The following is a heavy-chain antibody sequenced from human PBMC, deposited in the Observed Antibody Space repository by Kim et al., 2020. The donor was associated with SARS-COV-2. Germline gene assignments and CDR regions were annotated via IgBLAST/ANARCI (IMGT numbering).Heavy chain of an antibody. Sequence: GGSLRLSCAASGFTFSSYAMHWVRQAPGKGLEWVAVISYDGSNKYYADSVKGRFTISRDNSKNTLYLQMNSLRAEDTAVYYCAGGPTIFDYWGQGTLVTVSS. CDR3: AGGPTIFDY. V-gene: IGHV3-30*04. CDR2: ISYDGSNK. CDR1: GFTFSSYA. J-gene: IGHJ4*02. D-gene: IGHD5-12*01.